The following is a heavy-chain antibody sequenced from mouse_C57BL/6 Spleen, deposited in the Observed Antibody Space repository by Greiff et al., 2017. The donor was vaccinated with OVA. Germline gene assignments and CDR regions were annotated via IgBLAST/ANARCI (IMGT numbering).Heavy chain of an antibody. V-gene: IGHV1-52*01. CDR1: GYTFTSYW. CDR2: IDPSDSET. Sequence: QVQLQQSGAELVRPGSSVKLSCKASGYTFTSYWMHWVKQRPIQGLEWIGNIDPSDSETHYNQKFKDKATLTVDKSSSTAYMQLSSLTSEDSAVYYCARGSNYWYFDVWGTGTTVTVSS. CDR3: ARGSNYWYFDV. D-gene: IGHD2-5*01. J-gene: IGHJ1*03.